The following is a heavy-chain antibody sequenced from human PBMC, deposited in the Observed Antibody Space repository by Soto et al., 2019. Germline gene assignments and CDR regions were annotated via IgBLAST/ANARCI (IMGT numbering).Heavy chain of an antibody. CDR3: ASEYYFDSSGYYYGMDV. Sequence: GASVKVSCKASGYTFTNSGISWVRQAPGQGLEWLGWINTDNGNTNYAQHLQGRVTITRDTSASTAYMELSSLRSEDTAVYYCASEYYFDSSGYYYGMDVWGQGTTVTVSS. CDR2: INTDNGNT. D-gene: IGHD3-22*01. CDR1: GYTFTNSG. V-gene: IGHV1-18*01. J-gene: IGHJ6*02.